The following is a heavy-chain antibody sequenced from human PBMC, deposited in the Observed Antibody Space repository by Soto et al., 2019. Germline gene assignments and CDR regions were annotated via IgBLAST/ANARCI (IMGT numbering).Heavy chain of an antibody. CDR1: GGTFSSYA. CDR2: IIPMFGTA. Sequence: SVKVSCKASGGTFSSYAISWVRQAPGQGLEWMGGIIPMFGTADYAQKFQGRVTITADESTSTAYMELSSLRSDDTAVYYCARGYSSGIDPWGQGTLVTVSS. CDR3: ARGYSSGIDP. J-gene: IGHJ5*02. V-gene: IGHV1-69*13. D-gene: IGHD5-18*01.